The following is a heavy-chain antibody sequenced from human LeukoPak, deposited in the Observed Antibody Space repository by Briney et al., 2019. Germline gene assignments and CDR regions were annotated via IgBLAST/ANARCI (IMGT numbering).Heavy chain of an antibody. Sequence: GGSLRLSCAASGFIFSTYGMHWVRQAPGKGLEWVAFIQFDRSDEFYADSVKGRFTISRDNSKNTLYLQMNSLRAEDTSVYYCAEDQKLQPFHYWGQGTLVTVSS. J-gene: IGHJ4*02. CDR3: AEDQKLQPFHY. CDR2: IQFDRSDE. D-gene: IGHD2-15*01. V-gene: IGHV3-30*02. CDR1: GFIFSTYG.